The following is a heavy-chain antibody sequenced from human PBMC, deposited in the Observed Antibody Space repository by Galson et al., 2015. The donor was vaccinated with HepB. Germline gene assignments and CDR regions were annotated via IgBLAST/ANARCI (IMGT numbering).Heavy chain of an antibody. CDR1: GFNFNTYS. V-gene: IGHV3-21*01. CDR2: ISSDSHFI. J-gene: IGHJ4*02. CDR3: ARPLSSGWVVFAS. D-gene: IGHD6-19*01. Sequence: SLRLSCAASGFNFNTYSVDWVRQAPGKGLEWVTSISSDSHFIYYADSVKGRFTVSRDNAKSSLYLHMNSLRAEDTGIYYCARPLSSGWVVFASWGPGTQVTVSS.